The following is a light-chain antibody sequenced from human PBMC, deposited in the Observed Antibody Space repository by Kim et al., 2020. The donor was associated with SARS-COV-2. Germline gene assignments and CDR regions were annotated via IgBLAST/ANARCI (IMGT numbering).Light chain of an antibody. CDR1: QGISNW. CDR3: QQSYTLPYI. V-gene: IGKV1-12*01. CDR2: DAS. J-gene: IGKJ2*01. Sequence: DIQMTQSPSSVSASVGDRVTITCRASQGISNWLAWYQQKPGKAPKLLIYDASSLQGGVPSRFSGSGSGTDFILTISSLQPEDSATYYCQQSYTLPYIFRQGPNLEI.